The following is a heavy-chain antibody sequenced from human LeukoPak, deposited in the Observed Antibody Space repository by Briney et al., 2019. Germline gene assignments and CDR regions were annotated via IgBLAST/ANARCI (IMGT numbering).Heavy chain of an antibody. CDR1: GFIFSDYW. J-gene: IGHJ4*02. Sequence: PGGSLRLSCAGSGFIFSDYWMNWVRQAPGKGLEWVSAISGSGGSTYYADSVKGRFTISRDNSKNTLYLQMNSLRAEDTAVYYCAKGSEAGPGAFDYWGQGTLVTVSS. V-gene: IGHV3-23*01. D-gene: IGHD7-27*01. CDR2: ISGSGGST. CDR3: AKGSEAGPGAFDY.